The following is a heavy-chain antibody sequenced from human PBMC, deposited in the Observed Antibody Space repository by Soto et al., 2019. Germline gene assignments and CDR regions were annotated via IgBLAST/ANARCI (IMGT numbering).Heavy chain of an antibody. Sequence: GSGPTLVNPTQTLTLTFTFSGFSLNSYGVGVSWIRQPPGKALEWLALIYWDDDKRYSPSLHSRLTITKDTSKNQVVLTMTNMEPVDTGTYYCARPFYYEGRDYQYYFDYWGQGPRVPVSS. CDR3: ARPFYYEGRDYQYYFDY. CDR2: IYWDDDK. D-gene: IGHD3-22*01. CDR1: GFSLNSYGVG. V-gene: IGHV2-5*02. J-gene: IGHJ4*01.